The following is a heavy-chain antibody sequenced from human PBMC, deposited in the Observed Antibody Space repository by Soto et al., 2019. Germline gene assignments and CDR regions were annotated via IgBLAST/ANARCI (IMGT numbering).Heavy chain of an antibody. Sequence: SGGSLRLSCAASGVPFSSYSMNWVRQAPGKGLEWVSYISSSSSTIYYADSVRGRFTISRDNAENSLYLQMNSLRAEDTAVYYCARHPERIAQIGWFDPWGQGTLVTVSS. V-gene: IGHV3-48*01. CDR2: ISSSSSTI. CDR3: ARHPERIAQIGWFDP. J-gene: IGHJ5*02. D-gene: IGHD6-13*01. CDR1: GVPFSSYS.